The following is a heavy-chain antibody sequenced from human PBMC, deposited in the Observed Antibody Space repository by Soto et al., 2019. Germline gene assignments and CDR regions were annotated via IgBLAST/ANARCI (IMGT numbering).Heavy chain of an antibody. Sequence: QVQLQESGPGLVKPSGTLSLTCLVSGASIGSNKWWNWLRQPPGKGLEWIGEVSHSGTTNFNPSLESRATISVDTSKTAFSLKCTSATDADTAVYCCAEESRLMRKFSDDYYGLDVWGQGTTVTVS. CDR3: AEESRLMRKFSDDYYGLDV. V-gene: IGHV4-4*01. D-gene: IGHD3-16*01. CDR1: GASIGSNKW. J-gene: IGHJ6*02. CDR2: VSHSGTT.